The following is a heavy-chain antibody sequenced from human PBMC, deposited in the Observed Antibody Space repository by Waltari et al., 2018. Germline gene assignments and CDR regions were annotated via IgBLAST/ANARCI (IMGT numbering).Heavy chain of an antibody. V-gene: IGHV1-69*01. CDR3: ARVPVYYYDSSGYYYFDY. D-gene: IGHD3-22*01. J-gene: IGHJ4*02. CDR2: IIPIFGTA. CDR1: GGTFSSYA. Sequence: QVQLVQSGAEVKKPGSSVKVSCKASGGTFSSYAISWVRQAPGQGLEWMGGIIPIFGTANYAQKFQGRVTITADESTSTAYMELSSLRSEDTAVYYCARVPVYYYDSSGYYYFDYWGQGTLVTVSS.